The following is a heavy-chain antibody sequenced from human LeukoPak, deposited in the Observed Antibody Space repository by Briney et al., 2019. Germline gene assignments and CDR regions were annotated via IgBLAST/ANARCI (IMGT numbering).Heavy chain of an antibody. D-gene: IGHD3-22*01. CDR2: IRSKANSYAT. V-gene: IGHV3-73*01. J-gene: IGHJ3*02. Sequence: PGGSLRLSCAASGFTFSGSAMHWVRQASGKGLEWVGRIRSKANSYATEYAASVKGRFTISRDDSKNTAYLQMNSLKTEDTAVYYCTYYDSHLDAFDIWGQGTMVTVSS. CDR1: GFTFSGSA. CDR3: TYYDSHLDAFDI.